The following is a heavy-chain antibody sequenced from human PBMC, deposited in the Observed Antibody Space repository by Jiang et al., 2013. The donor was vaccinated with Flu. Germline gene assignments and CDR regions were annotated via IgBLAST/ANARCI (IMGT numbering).Heavy chain of an antibody. Sequence: QSGSELKKPGASVKVSCRASGYPFINYAIHWVRQARGQGLEWMGWINTNTGSPAYARGFTGRFVFSLDTSVSTAYLQISGLKAEDTAVYYCARTGAVAGYRGSPRYWGQGTLVTVSS. V-gene: IGHV7-4-1*02. CDR3: ARTGAVAGYRGSPRY. J-gene: IGHJ4*02. CDR1: GYPFINYA. D-gene: IGHD6-19*01. CDR2: INTNTGSP.